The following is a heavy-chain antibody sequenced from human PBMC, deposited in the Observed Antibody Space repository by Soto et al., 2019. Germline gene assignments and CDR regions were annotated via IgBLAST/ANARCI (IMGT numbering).Heavy chain of an antibody. J-gene: IGHJ4*02. CDR1: GFTFSSYA. CDR3: AKLLVGSSLRSGFDYFDF. CDR2: ISGSGDNT. Sequence: TGGSLRLSCAASGFTFSSYAVSWVRQAPGKGLEWVSAISGSGDNTYYADSVKGRFTISRDNSKNTLYLQMNSLRAEDTAVYYCAKLLVGSSLRSGFDYFDFWGQGTLVTVSS. V-gene: IGHV3-23*01. D-gene: IGHD6-19*01.